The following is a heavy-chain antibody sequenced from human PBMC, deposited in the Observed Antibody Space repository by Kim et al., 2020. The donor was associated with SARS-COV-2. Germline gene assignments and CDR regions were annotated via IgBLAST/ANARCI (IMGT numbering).Heavy chain of an antibody. CDR1: GFSLTTGGMS. CDR2: IDWDNDK. D-gene: IGHD3-22*01. V-gene: IGHV2-70*11. J-gene: IGHJ4*02. Sequence: SGPTLVKPTQTLTLTCTFSGFSLTTGGMSVSWIRQPPGKVLEWLARIDWDNDKYYNTSLKTRLTISKGTSENQVVLTMTNMDPVDTATYYCARIQGSGYYYAFDYWGQGALVTVSS. CDR3: ARIQGSGYYYAFDY.